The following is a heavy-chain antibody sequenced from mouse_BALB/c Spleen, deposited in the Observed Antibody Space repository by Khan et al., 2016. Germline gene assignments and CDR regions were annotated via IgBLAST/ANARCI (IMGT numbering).Heavy chain of an antibody. CDR2: INTNTGET. J-gene: IGHJ2*01. CDR3: ATSITTLIATGRHY. V-gene: IGHV9-3-1*01. CDR1: GYTFTNFG. D-gene: IGHD1-1*01. Sequence: QIQLVQSGPELKKPGETVKISCKASGYTFTNFGINWVRQAPGKGLEWMDWINTNTGETTYADDFKGWFVFSLLTSAGTAYLTINYLMNEATATCFCATSITTLIATGRHYWGQGTTHTVSS.